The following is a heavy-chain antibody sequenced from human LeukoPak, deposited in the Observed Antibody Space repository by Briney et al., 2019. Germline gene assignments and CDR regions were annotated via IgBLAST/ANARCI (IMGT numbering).Heavy chain of an antibody. V-gene: IGHV3-48*03. J-gene: IGHJ4*02. CDR2: ISSSGSTI. CDR3: AKDISFGYGSGTYFDY. D-gene: IGHD3-10*01. Sequence: GGSLRLSCAASGFTFSSYEMNWVRQAPGKGLEWVSYISSSGSTIYYADSVKGRFTISRDNAKNSLYLQMNSLRAEDTALYYCAKDISFGYGSGTYFDYWGQGTLVTVSS. CDR1: GFTFSSYE.